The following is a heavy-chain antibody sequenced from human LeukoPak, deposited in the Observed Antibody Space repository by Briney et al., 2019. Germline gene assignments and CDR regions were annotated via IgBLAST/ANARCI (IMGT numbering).Heavy chain of an antibody. Sequence: ASVKVSCKASGYTFTGYYMHWVRQAPGQGLEWMGRINPNSGGTNYAQKFQGGVTMTRDTSISTAYMELSRLRSDDTAVYYCARDRRYSGSYPLGYWGQGALVTVSS. CDR3: ARDRRYSGSYPLGY. D-gene: IGHD1-26*01. CDR2: INPNSGGT. J-gene: IGHJ4*02. V-gene: IGHV1-2*06. CDR1: GYTFTGYY.